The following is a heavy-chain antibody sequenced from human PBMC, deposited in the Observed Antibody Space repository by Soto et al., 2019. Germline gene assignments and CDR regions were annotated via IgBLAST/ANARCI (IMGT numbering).Heavy chain of an antibody. CDR3: ARDRIYAFDI. CDR2: ISSSSGLI. V-gene: IGHV3-48*02. J-gene: IGHJ3*02. Sequence: GGSLRLSCAASGFTFSAYSMYWVRQAPGKGLEWLSYISSSSGLILYADSVKGRFTISRDNAKNSLYLQLNSLRDEDTALYYCARDRIYAFDIWGQGTMVTVSS. CDR1: GFTFSAYS.